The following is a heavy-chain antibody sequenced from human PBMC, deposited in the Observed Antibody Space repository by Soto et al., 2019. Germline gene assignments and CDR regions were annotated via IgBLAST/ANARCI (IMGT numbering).Heavy chain of an antibody. J-gene: IGHJ4*02. CDR2: INHSGST. V-gene: IGHV4-34*01. CDR1: GGSFSGYY. Sequence: SETLSLTCAVYGGSFSGYYWSWIRQPPGKGLEWIGEINHSGSTNYNPSLKSRVTISVDTSKNQFSLKLSSVTAADTAVYYCARGDPLVHFDYWGQGTLVTVSS. CDR3: ARGDPLVHFDY. D-gene: IGHD2-2*01.